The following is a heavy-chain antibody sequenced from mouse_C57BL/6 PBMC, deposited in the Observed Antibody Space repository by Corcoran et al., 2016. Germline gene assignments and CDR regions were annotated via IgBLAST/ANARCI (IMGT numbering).Heavy chain of an antibody. CDR2: INTYSGVP. CDR1: GYTFTTYG. CDR3: ARRALYYGNFPFAY. D-gene: IGHD2-1*01. V-gene: IGHV9-3*01. Sequence: QIQLVQSGPELKKPGETVKISCKASGYTFTTYGMSWVKQAPGKGLKWMGWINTYSGVPTYADDFKGRFAFSLETSASTAYLQINNLKNEDTATYFCARRALYYGNFPFAYWGQGTLVTVSA. J-gene: IGHJ3*01.